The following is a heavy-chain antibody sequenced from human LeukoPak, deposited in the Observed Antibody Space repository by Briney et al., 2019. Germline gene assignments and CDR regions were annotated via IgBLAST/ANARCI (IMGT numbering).Heavy chain of an antibody. J-gene: IGHJ4*02. V-gene: IGHV4-34*01. CDR3: ARVGQLAFDY. D-gene: IGHD6-13*01. CDR2: INHSGST. Sequence: SETLSLTCADYGGSFSGYYWSWIRQPPGKGLEWIGEINHSGSTNYNPSLKSRVTISVDTSKNQFSLKLSSVTAADTAVYYCARVGQLAFDYWGQGTLVTVSS. CDR1: GGSFSGYY.